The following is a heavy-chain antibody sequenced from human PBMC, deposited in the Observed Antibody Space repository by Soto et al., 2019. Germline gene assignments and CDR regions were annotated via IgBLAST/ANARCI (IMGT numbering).Heavy chain of an antibody. V-gene: IGHV2-5*01. CDR1: GFSLSSTSMA. J-gene: IGHJ4*02. CDR2: IYWYDDK. CDR3: AHIVVPGLGYYCDY. Sequence: QITLKESGPTLVKPTQTLTLTCTFSGFSLSSTSMAVGWIRQPPGKALEWLALIYWYDDKRYSPFLKSRLTITKDTSKNQVVHTRSNLDPVDTARYYCAHIVVPGLGYYCDYWGQGTLVTVSS. D-gene: IGHD2-15*01.